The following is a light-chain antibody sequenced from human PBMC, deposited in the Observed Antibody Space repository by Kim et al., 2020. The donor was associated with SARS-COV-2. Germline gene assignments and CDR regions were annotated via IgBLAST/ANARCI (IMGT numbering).Light chain of an antibody. CDR3: LQDYDYPLT. Sequence: AIQMTQSPSSLSASVGDRVTITCRASHGIRNDLGWYQQKPGRAPNLLIYATSTVQSGVPSRFSGSGSGTDFTLTISSLQPEDVATYYCLQDYDYPLTFDGGTKVDIK. CDR2: ATS. CDR1: HGIRND. J-gene: IGKJ4*01. V-gene: IGKV1-6*01.